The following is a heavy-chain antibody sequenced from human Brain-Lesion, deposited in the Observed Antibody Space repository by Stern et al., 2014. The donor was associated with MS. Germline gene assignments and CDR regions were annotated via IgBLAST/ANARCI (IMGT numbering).Heavy chain of an antibody. J-gene: IGHJ5*02. Sequence: VQLVESGPGLVKPSETLSLTCTVAGGSVSSTSYAWAWIRQPPGKGLEWIGTIYYSGKTYYRPSLKSRLTISLDTPKNQFSLQRGSVTAADTAVYYCAGEEDIRYCSGGSCTGNWFDPWGQGTLVTVSS. CDR3: AGEEDIRYCSGGSCTGNWFDP. CDR1: GGSVSSTSYA. CDR2: IYYSGKT. V-gene: IGHV4-39*01. D-gene: IGHD2-15*01.